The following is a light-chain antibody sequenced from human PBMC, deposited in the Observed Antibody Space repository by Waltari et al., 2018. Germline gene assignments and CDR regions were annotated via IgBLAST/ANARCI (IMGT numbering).Light chain of an antibody. V-gene: IGKV1-16*01. CDR1: QDISHH. CDR2: AAS. CDR3: QQYNYYPYT. Sequence: DTQMTQTPSSLSAALRDRVTITCRASQDISHHLAWFQQKPGIAPKSLIYAASSLQSGAPSRFSGSGSGTDFTLTISSLQPEDFATYYCQQYNYYPYTFGQGTKLEIK. J-gene: IGKJ2*01.